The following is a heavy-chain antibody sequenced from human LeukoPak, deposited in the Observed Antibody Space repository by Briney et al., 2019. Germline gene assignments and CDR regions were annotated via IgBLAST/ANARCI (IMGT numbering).Heavy chain of an antibody. V-gene: IGHV4-39*01. CDR1: GFTFSSYA. Sequence: GSLRLSCAASGFTFSSYAMNWVRQPPGKGLEWIGSIYYSGSTYYNPSLKSRVTISVDTSKNQFSLKLSSVTAADTAVYYCATTVADHYYFDYWGQGILVTVSS. CDR2: IYYSGST. J-gene: IGHJ4*02. D-gene: IGHD6-19*01. CDR3: ATTVADHYYFDY.